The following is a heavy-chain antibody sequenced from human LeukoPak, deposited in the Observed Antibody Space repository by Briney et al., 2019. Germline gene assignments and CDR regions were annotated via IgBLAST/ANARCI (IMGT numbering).Heavy chain of an antibody. J-gene: IGHJ2*01. CDR3: ARQGSGWYFDL. Sequence: SETLSLTCAVSGYSISSGYYWGWIRQPPGKGLEWIGSIYHCGGTYYNPSLKSRVTISVDTSKNQFSLKLSSVTAADTAVYYCARQGSGWYFDLWGRGTLVTVSS. CDR2: IYHCGGT. V-gene: IGHV4-38-2*01. CDR1: GYSISSGYY.